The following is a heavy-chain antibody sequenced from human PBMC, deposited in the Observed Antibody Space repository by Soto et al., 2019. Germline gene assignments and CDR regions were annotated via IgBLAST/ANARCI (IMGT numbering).Heavy chain of an antibody. CDR2: VRPYNGDT. Sequence: ASVEVSFTASWSVYTSFGISLVRQAPGQGLEWLGWVRPYNGDTKYAQKFQYRVTMTSDTSTTTAHMELKSLTSDDTAVYYCALRFFTDFWRCYYYFERWDRGSPGAVST. J-gene: IGHJ4*02. D-gene: IGHD3-3*01. CDR3: ALRFFTDFWRCYYYFER. CDR1: WSVYTSFG. V-gene: IGHV1-18*01.